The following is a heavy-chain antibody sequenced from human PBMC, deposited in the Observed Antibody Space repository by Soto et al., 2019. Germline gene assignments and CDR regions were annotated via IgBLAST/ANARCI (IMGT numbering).Heavy chain of an antibody. V-gene: IGHV1-18*01. CDR1: GYTFTSYA. D-gene: IGHD3-16*01. CDR2: ISAYNGNT. J-gene: IGHJ6*02. Sequence: ASVKASCKASGYTFTSYAISWVRQAPGQGLEWMGWISAYNGNTNYAQKLQGRVTMTTDTSMSTAYMELRSLRSDDTAVYYCARSESLGYGMDVWGQGTTVTVSS. CDR3: ARSESLGYGMDV.